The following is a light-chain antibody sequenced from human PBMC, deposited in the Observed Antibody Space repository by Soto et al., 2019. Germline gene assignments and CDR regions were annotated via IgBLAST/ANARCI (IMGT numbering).Light chain of an antibody. Sequence: NFMLTQPHSVSESPGKTVTISCTRSSGSIASNYVQWYQQRPGSSPTTVIYDDNQRPSGVPDRFSGSIDSSSNSASLTISGLTTEDEADYYCQSYDSSNPWVFGGGIQLTVL. J-gene: IGLJ3*02. CDR1: SGSIASNY. CDR3: QSYDSSNPWV. V-gene: IGLV6-57*01. CDR2: DDN.